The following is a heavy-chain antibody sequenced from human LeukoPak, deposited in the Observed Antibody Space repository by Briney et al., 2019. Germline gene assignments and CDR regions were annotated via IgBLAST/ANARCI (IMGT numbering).Heavy chain of an antibody. J-gene: IGHJ5*02. CDR2: INPSGGST. CDR3: AREGYSSSSGSWFDP. CDR1: GYTFTSYY. V-gene: IGHV1-46*03. Sequence: ASVKVSCKASGYTFTSYYMHWVRRAPGQGLEWMGIINPSGGSTSYAQKFQGRVTMTRDTSTSTVYMELSSLRSEDTAVYYCAREGYSSSSGSWFDPWGQGTLVTVSS. D-gene: IGHD6-13*01.